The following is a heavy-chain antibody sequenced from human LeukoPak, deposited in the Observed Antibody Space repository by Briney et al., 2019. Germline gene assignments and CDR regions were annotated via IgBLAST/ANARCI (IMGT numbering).Heavy chain of an antibody. Sequence: ASVKLSCKTSGYTFTTYYIHWVRQAPGQGPEWLGIINPSGGTTTYAQKFQGRVTMTRDTSTSTVYMELNTLRSEDTAVYHCARGSNYYYDVTADYPRYWGQGTLVTVSS. CDR2: INPSGGTT. J-gene: IGHJ4*02. CDR3: ARGSNYYYDVTADYPRY. D-gene: IGHD3-22*01. V-gene: IGHV1-46*01. CDR1: GYTFTTYY.